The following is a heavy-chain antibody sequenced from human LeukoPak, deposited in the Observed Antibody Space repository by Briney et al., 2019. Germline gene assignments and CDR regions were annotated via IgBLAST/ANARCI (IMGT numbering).Heavy chain of an antibody. CDR3: ARAGSSSSWGLYYYYGMDV. Sequence: GASVKVSCKASGYTFTSYDINWVRQATGQGLEWMGWMNPNSGNTGYAQKFQGRVTMTRSTSISTAYMELSSLRSEDTAVYYCARAGSSSSWGLYYYYGMDVWGQGTTVTVSS. V-gene: IGHV1-8*01. J-gene: IGHJ6*02. CDR2: MNPNSGNT. CDR1: GYTFTSYD. D-gene: IGHD6-13*01.